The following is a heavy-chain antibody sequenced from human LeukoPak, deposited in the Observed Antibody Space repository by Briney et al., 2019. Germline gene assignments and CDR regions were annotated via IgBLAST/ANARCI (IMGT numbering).Heavy chain of an antibody. CDR1: GFTFSTYS. CDR3: SRGTYYYDSSGYHPTY. Sequence: PGGSLRLSCAASGFTFSTYSMNWVRQAPGKGLEWVSSISSSSSYIYYADSVKGRFTISRDNAKNSLYLQMNSLRAEDTAVYYCSRGTYYYDSSGYHPTYWGQGTLVTVSS. CDR2: ISSSSSYI. J-gene: IGHJ4*02. D-gene: IGHD3-22*01. V-gene: IGHV3-21*01.